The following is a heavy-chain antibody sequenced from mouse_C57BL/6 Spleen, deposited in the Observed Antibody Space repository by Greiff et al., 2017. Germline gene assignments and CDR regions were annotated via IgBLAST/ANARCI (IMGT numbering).Heavy chain of an antibody. CDR2: IRNKANNHAT. Sequence: DVMLVESGGGLVQPGGSMKLSCAASGFTFSDAWMDWVRQSPEKGLEWVAEIRNKANNHATYYAESVKGRFTISRDDSKSSVYLQMNSLRAEDTGIYYCTRPTTVVSYWYFDVWGTGTTVTVSS. D-gene: IGHD1-1*01. CDR1: GFTFSDAW. CDR3: TRPTTVVSYWYFDV. V-gene: IGHV6-6*01. J-gene: IGHJ1*03.